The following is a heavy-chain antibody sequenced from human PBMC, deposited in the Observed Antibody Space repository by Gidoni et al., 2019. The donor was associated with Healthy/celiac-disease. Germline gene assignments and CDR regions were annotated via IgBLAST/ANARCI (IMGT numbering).Heavy chain of an antibody. CDR2: IYHSGST. J-gene: IGHJ3*02. CDR3: ARGHLLPYDSSAPYAFDI. Sequence: QVQLQESGPGLVKPSGTLSLTCAVSGGSISSSNWWSWVRQPPGKGLEWIGEIYHSGSTNYNPSLKSRVTISVDKSKNQFSLKLSSVTAADTAVYYCARGHLLPYDSSAPYAFDIWGQGTMVTVSS. V-gene: IGHV4-4*02. D-gene: IGHD3-22*01. CDR1: GGSISSSNW.